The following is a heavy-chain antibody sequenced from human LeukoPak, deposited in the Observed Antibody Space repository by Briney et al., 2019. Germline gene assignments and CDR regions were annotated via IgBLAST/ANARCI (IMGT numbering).Heavy chain of an antibody. CDR3: ARGRNSHDYSNWGLDAFDI. CDR1: GGSISSGGYY. J-gene: IGHJ3*02. CDR2: IYYSGST. V-gene: IGHV4-31*03. D-gene: IGHD4-4*01. Sequence: PSQTLSLTCTVSGGSISSGGYYWSWIRQHPGKGLEWIGYIYYSGSTYYNPSLKSRVTISVDTSKNQFSLKLSSVTAADTAVYYCARGRNSHDYSNWGLDAFDIWGQGTMVTVSS.